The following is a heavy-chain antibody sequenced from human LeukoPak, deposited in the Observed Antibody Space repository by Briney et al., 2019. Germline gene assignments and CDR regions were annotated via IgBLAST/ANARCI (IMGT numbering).Heavy chain of an antibody. Sequence: SETLSLTCTVSGGSISSSSYYWGWIRQPPGKGLEWIGYIYYRGSTLYNPSLRSRITISIDLSNNRFSLNLSSLTAADTAMYYCARASFKRGGTAGSYNNWFDPWGQGTLVTVSS. CDR1: GGSISSSSYY. CDR3: ARASFKRGGTAGSYNNWFDP. CDR2: IYYRGST. J-gene: IGHJ5*02. V-gene: IGHV4-61*05. D-gene: IGHD3-10*01.